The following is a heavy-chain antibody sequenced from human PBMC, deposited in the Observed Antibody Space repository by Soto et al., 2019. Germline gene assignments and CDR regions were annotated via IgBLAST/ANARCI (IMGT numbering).Heavy chain of an antibody. V-gene: IGHV3-23*01. CDR2: IGTRTGDL. CDR1: GFTFTSYA. D-gene: IGHD4-17*01. CDR3: ARRKRGDSRKNFDY. Sequence: PGGSLRLSCAASGFTFTSYAMTWVRQGPGKGLEWVSSIGTRTGDLLYADSVKGRFTISRDNSKNTLYLQVNSLRAEDTAVYYCARRKRGDSRKNFDYWGQGTLVTVSS. J-gene: IGHJ4*02.